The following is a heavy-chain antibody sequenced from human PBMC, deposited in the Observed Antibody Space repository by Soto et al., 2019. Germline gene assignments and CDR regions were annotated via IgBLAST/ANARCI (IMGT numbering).Heavy chain of an antibody. V-gene: IGHV1-69*06. J-gene: IGHJ6*02. Sequence: SVKVSCKASGGTFSSYAISWVRQAPGQGLEWMGGIIPIFGTANYAQKFQGRVTITADKSTSTAYMELSSLRSEDTAVYYCARGIAANSYYYGMDVWGQGTTVTVSS. CDR2: IIPIFGTA. CDR1: GGTFSSYA. CDR3: ARGIAANSYYYGMDV. D-gene: IGHD6-6*01.